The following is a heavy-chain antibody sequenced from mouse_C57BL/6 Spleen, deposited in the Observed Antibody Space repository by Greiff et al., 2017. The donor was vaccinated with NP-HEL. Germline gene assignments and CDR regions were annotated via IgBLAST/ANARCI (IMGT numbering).Heavy chain of an antibody. CDR3: TREGAYGNYFYY. CDR1: GYTFTDYE. Sequence: VQRVESGAELVRPGASVTLSCKASGYTFTDYEMHWVKQTPVHGLEWIGAIDPETGGTAYNQKFKGKAILTADKSSSTAYMELRSLTSEDSAVYYCTREGAYGNYFYYWGQGTTLTVAS. V-gene: IGHV1-15*01. J-gene: IGHJ2*01. CDR2: IDPETGGT. D-gene: IGHD2-1*01.